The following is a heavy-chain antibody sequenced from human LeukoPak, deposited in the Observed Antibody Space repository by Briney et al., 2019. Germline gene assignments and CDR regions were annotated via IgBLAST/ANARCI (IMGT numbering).Heavy chain of an antibody. Sequence: ASVKVSCKASGYTFTSYYMHWVRQAPGPGGEWMGIINHSGGSTSYAQKFQGRVTMTRDMSNSTAYMELRSLRSEDTAVYYCARDPYYYDSSGYYYGQKDIWGQGTMVTVSS. CDR1: GYTFTSYY. D-gene: IGHD3-22*01. CDR3: ARDPYYYDSSGYYYGQKDI. CDR2: INHSGGST. J-gene: IGHJ3*02. V-gene: IGHV1-46*01.